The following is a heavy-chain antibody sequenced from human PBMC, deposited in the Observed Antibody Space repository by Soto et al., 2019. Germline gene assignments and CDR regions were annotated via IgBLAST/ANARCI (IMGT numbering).Heavy chain of an antibody. CDR2: VSVDGSLE. Sequence: QVQLVESGGGVVQPGGSLRLSCVASGFTFSTYAIHWVRQAPGKGLEWVALVSVDGSLEYYADSVKGRSTVSRDNSKTTLYFQMSSLRPEDPAFYYSARRMAGSGYYVDHWGQGTVVTVSS. CDR1: GFTFSTYA. J-gene: IGHJ4*02. V-gene: IGHV3-30-3*01. CDR3: ARRMAGSGYYVDH. D-gene: IGHD3-22*01.